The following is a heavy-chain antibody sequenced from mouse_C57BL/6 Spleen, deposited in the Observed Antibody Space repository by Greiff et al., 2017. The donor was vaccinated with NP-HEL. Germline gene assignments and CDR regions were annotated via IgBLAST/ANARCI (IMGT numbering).Heavy chain of an antibody. CDR2: IDPETGGT. Sequence: VKLMESGAELVRPGASVTLSCKASGYTFTDYEMHWVKQTPVHGLEWIGAIDPETGGTAYNQKFKGKAILTADKSSSTAYMELRSLTSEDSAVYYCTRRHYAMDYWGQGTSVTVSS. CDR1: GYTFTDYE. V-gene: IGHV1-15*01. J-gene: IGHJ4*01. CDR3: TRRHYAMDY.